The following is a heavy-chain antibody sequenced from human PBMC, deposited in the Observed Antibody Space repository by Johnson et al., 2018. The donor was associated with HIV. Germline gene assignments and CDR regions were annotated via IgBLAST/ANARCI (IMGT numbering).Heavy chain of an antibody. J-gene: IGHJ3*02. Sequence: VQLVESGGGLVQPGGSLRLSCAASGFTFSSYWMSWVRQAPGKGLEWVANIKQDGSEKYYVDSVKGRFTISRDNSKNSLYLQMNSLRAEDTALYYCAKAGPREYSSSLDAFDIWGHGTMVTVSS. CDR1: GFTFSSYW. V-gene: IGHV3-7*03. CDR2: IKQDGSEK. D-gene: IGHD6-6*01. CDR3: AKAGPREYSSSLDAFDI.